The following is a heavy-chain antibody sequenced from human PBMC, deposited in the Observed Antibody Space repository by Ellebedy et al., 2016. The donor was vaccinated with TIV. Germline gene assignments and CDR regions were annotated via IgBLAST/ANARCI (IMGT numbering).Heavy chain of an antibody. CDR3: AREKWSDAD. V-gene: IGHV4-34*01. CDR2: INHSGTT. CDR1: GGSFSGYY. J-gene: IGHJ4*02. Sequence: MPSETLSLTCAVPGGSFSGYYWSWIRQPPGKGLEWIGEINHSGTTQYNPSLKSRVTISVDSSKNQLSLNLSSVTAADTAVYYCAREKWSDADWGQGTLVTVSS. D-gene: IGHD1-26*01.